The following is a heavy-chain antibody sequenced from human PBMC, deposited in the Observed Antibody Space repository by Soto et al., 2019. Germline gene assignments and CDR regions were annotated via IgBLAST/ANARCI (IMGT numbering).Heavy chain of an antibody. D-gene: IGHD3-10*01. CDR2: IYHSGST. V-gene: IGHV4-30-2*01. J-gene: IGHJ4*02. CDR3: AREIHQLPRTYYYGSGSSGYFGY. Sequence: PSETLSLTCAVSGGSISSGGYSWSWIRQPPGKGLEWIGYIYHSGSTYYNPSLKSRVTISVDRSKNQFSLKLSSVTAADTAVYYCAREIHQLPRTYYYGSGSSGYFGYWGQGTLVTVSS. CDR1: GGSISSGGYS.